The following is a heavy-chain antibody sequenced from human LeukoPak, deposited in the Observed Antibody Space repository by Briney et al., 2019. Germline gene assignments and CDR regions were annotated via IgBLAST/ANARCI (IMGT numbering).Heavy chain of an antibody. CDR2: IIPIFGTA. J-gene: IGHJ6*03. CDR1: GGTFSSYA. D-gene: IGHD5-12*01. Sequence: SVKVSCKASGGTFSSYAISWVRQAPGQGLELMGGIIPIFGTANYAQKFQGRVTITTDESTSTAYMELSSLRSEDTAVYYCARVLIREGYKDYYYYYYMDVWGKGTTVTVSS. V-gene: IGHV1-69*05. CDR3: ARVLIREGYKDYYYYYYMDV.